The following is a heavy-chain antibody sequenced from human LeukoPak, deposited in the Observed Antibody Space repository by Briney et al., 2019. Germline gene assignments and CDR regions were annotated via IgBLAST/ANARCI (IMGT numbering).Heavy chain of an antibody. CDR1: GYSFTNYW. V-gene: IGHV5-51*01. CDR2: IYPGDSDT. Sequence: GESLKISCKGSGYSFTNYWIGWVRQMPGKSLEWMGIIYPGDSDTRYSPSFQGQVTISADKSISTAYLQWSSLKASDTAMYYCARRSTYGDYYFDYWGQGALVTVSS. D-gene: IGHD4-17*01. CDR3: ARRSTYGDYYFDY. J-gene: IGHJ4*02.